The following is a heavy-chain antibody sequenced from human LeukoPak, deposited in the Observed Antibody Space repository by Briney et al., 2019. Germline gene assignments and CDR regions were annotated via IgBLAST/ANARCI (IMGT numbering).Heavy chain of an antibody. CDR1: GYTFTGYY. V-gene: IGHV1-2*02. Sequence: GASVKVSCKASGYTFTGYYMHLVRQAPGQGLEWMGWINPNSGGTNYTQKFQGRVTMTRDTSISTAYMELSRLRSDDTAVYYCARLVDIVVGPSVDVWGKGTTVTVTS. J-gene: IGHJ6*04. D-gene: IGHD2-2*01. CDR3: ARLVDIVVGPSVDV. CDR2: INPNSGGT.